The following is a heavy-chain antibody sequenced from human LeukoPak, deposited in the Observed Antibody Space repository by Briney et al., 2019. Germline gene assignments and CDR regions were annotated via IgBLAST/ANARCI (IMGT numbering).Heavy chain of an antibody. V-gene: IGHV1-24*01. D-gene: IGHD2-15*01. J-gene: IGHJ4*02. CDR2: FDPEDGET. CDR3: AREACSGGSCYGDY. CDR1: GYTLTELS. Sequence: ASVKVSYKVSGYTLTELSMHWVRQAPGKGLEWMGRFDPEDGETIYAQKFQGRVTMTADTSTDTVYMELSSLRSEDTAVYYCAREACSGGSCYGDYWGQGTLVTVSS.